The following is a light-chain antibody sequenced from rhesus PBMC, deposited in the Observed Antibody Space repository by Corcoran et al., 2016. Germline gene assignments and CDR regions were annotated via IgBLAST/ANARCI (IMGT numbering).Light chain of an antibody. Sequence: ETVVTQSPATLSLSPGERATLSCRASQSVGSYLAWYQQKPGQAPRLLINGASSRATGIPDRFSGSGSGTDFTLTIISLEPEDVGVYYCQQNNNLWTFCQGTKVDIK. J-gene: IGKJ1*01. CDR2: GAS. CDR3: QQNNNLWT. V-gene: IGKV3-24*04. CDR1: QSVGSY.